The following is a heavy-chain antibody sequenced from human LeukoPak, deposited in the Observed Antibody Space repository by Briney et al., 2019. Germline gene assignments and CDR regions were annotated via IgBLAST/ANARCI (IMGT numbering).Heavy chain of an antibody. CDR1: GGSISSYY. CDR3: ARLLTHYGSGSPSAFDI. D-gene: IGHD3-10*01. Sequence: SETLSLTCTVSGGSISSYYWSWIRQPPGKGLEWIGYIYYSGSTNYNPSLKSRVTMSVDTSKNQFSLKLSSVTAADTAVYYCARLLTHYGSGSPSAFDIWGQGTMVTVYS. CDR2: IYYSGST. V-gene: IGHV4-59*01. J-gene: IGHJ3*02.